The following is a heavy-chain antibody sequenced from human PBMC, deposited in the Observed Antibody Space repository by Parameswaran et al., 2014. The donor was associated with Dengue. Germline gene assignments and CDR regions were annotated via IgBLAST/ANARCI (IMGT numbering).Heavy chain of an antibody. D-gene: IGHD4-17*01. CDR2: INAGNGNT. V-gene: IGHV1-3*01. J-gene: IGHJ4*02. Sequence: WVRQAPGQRLEWMGWINAGNGNTKYSQKFQGRVTITRDTSASTAYMELSSLRSEDTAVYYCASGRTVTTWGYWGQGTLVTVSS. CDR3: ASGRTVTTWGY.